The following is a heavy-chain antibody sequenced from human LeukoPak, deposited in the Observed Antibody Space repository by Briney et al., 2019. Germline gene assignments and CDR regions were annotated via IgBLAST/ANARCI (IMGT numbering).Heavy chain of an antibody. J-gene: IGHJ6*02. CDR2: TWYDGTDK. Sequence: RSLRLTCAACGFTFSSYGMHWVRQGPGKGLDWVTFTWYDGTDKNYADSVKGRFTISRDNSKNTLYLQMNSLRAEDTAVYYCARSGSTYYYGMDVWGQGTTVTVSS. D-gene: IGHD3-10*01. CDR1: GFTFSSYG. CDR3: ARSGSTYYYGMDV. V-gene: IGHV3-33*01.